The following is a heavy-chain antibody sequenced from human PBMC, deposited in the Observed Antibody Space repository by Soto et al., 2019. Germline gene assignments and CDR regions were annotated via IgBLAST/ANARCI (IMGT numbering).Heavy chain of an antibody. CDR3: ARGRFDFIWGTPAPYLDY. J-gene: IGHJ4*02. V-gene: IGHV4-59*01. D-gene: IGHD3-16*01. Sequence: PSETLSLTCTVSGDSISTYYWTWIRQPPGKGLEWIGYIYNSATTKYNPSLKSRVTISVDTSKNQFSLKLSSVTTADTAVYYCARGRFDFIWGTPAPYLDYWGKGALVTVS. CDR1: GDSISTYY. CDR2: IYNSATT.